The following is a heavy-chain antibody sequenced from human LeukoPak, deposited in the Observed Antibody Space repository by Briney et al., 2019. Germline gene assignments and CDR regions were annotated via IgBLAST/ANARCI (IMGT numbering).Heavy chain of an antibody. J-gene: IGHJ4*02. CDR3: ARGSLIFGVAFDY. D-gene: IGHD3-3*01. V-gene: IGHV4-31*03. Sequence: PSETLSLTCTVSGGSISSGGFYWSWVRQHPGKGLEWIGYIFYSGSTYYNPSLKSRISISVDTSKNQFSLKLTSVTAADTAVYYCARGSLIFGVAFDYWGQGTLVTVSS. CDR1: GGSISSGGFY. CDR2: IFYSGST.